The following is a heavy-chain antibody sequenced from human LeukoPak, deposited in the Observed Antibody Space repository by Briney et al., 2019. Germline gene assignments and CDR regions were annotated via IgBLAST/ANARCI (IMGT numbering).Heavy chain of an antibody. CDR2: IGEDGSEK. D-gene: IGHD3-22*01. CDR1: GFTFSSYW. CDR3: ARAMIVVDFDY. V-gene: IGHV3-7*04. Sequence: GGSLRLSCAASGFTFSSYWMTWVRQAPGKGLEWVANIGEDGSEKYYVDSVKGRFTVSRDNAKNSLYLQMNSLRAEDTAVYYCARAMIVVDFDYWGQGTLVTVSS. J-gene: IGHJ4*02.